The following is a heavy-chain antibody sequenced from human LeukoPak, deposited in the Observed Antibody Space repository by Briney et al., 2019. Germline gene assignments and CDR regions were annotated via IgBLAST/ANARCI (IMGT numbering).Heavy chain of an antibody. Sequence: GRSLRLSCAASGFTFSSYGMHWVRQAPGKGLEWVAVISYDGSNKYYADSVKGRFTISRDNSKNTLYLQMNSLRAEDTAVYYCAKDTGSGSHNVDYWGQGTLVTVSS. CDR1: GFTFSSYG. CDR2: ISYDGSNK. CDR3: AKDTGSGSHNVDY. D-gene: IGHD3-10*01. V-gene: IGHV3-30*18. J-gene: IGHJ4*02.